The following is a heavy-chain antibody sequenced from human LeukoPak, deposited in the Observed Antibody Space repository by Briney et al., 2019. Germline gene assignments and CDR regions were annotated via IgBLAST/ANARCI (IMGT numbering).Heavy chain of an antibody. J-gene: IGHJ4*02. CDR3: AKDSEHIVVVIAIGAFDY. CDR2: ISGSGGST. Sequence: SGGSLRLSCAASGFTFSSYAMSWVRQAPGKGLEWVSAISGSGGSTYYADSVKGRFTISRDNSKNTLYLQMNSLRAEDTAVYYFAKDSEHIVVVIAIGAFDYWGQGTLVTGSS. D-gene: IGHD2-21*01. V-gene: IGHV3-23*01. CDR1: GFTFSSYA.